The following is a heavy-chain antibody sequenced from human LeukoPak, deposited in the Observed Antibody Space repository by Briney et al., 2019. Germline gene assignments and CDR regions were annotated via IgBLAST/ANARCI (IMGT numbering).Heavy chain of an antibody. CDR3: ARSGLGVVPAANGAYYFDY. V-gene: IGHV3-33*01. J-gene: IGHJ4*02. CDR1: GFTFRSYG. D-gene: IGHD2-2*01. Sequence: GGSLRLSCAASGFTFRSYGMHWVRQAPGEGLEWVAVIWYDGSNKNYADSVKGRFTISRDNAKNSLYLQMNSLRAEDTAVYYCARSGLGVVPAANGAYYFDYWGQGTLVTVSS. CDR2: IWYDGSNK.